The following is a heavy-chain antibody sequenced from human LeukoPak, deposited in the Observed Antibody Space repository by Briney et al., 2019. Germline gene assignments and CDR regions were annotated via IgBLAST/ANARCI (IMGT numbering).Heavy chain of an antibody. D-gene: IGHD6-13*01. J-gene: IGHJ4*02. CDR1: GYTFTSYY. Sequence: ASVKGSCTASGYTFTSYYMHWVRQAPGQGLEGMGIINPSGGSTSYAQKFQGRVTMTRDTSTSTVYMELSSLRSEDTAVYYCARAPYSSSWYDYWGQGTLVTVSS. CDR3: ARAPYSSSWYDY. V-gene: IGHV1-46*01. CDR2: INPSGGST.